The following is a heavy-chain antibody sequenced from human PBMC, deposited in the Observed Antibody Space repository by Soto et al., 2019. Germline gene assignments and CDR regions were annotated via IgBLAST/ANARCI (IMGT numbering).Heavy chain of an antibody. CDR2: IYPGDSDT. Sequence: PGESLKISCQGFGYTFTSYWIGWVRQMPGKGLEWMGIIYPGDSDTRYSPSFQGQVTLSADKSISTAYLQWSSLRASDTAIYYCAIHISNCGAACPFDYWGQGARVTVSS. D-gene: IGHD2-21*02. CDR1: GYTFTSYW. CDR3: AIHISNCGAACPFDY. V-gene: IGHV5-51*01. J-gene: IGHJ4*02.